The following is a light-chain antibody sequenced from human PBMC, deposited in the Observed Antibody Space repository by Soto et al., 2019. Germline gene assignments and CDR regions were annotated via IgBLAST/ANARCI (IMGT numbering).Light chain of an antibody. CDR2: AAS. J-gene: IGKJ5*01. V-gene: IGKV1-39*01. Sequence: DIQMTQSPSSLSASVGDRVTITCRASQSIDIYLNWYQQKPGSAPKVLIYAASSLQSEVPSRFSGSGSGTDFTLTISNLQLEDFATYYCQQTYSTSITFGQGTRLDIK. CDR1: QSIDIY. CDR3: QQTYSTSIT.